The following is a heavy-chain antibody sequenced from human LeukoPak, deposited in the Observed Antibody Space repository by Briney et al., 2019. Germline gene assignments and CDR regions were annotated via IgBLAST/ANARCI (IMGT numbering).Heavy chain of an antibody. CDR3: AKAVAVAGGFDI. Sequence: GGSLRLSCAASGFTFDDYAMHWVRQAPGKGLEWVSGISWNSGSIGYADSVKGRFTISRDNAKNSLYLQMNSLRAEDTALYYCAKAVAVAGGFDIWGQGTMVTVSS. V-gene: IGHV3-9*01. CDR2: ISWNSGSI. D-gene: IGHD6-19*01. J-gene: IGHJ3*02. CDR1: GFTFDDYA.